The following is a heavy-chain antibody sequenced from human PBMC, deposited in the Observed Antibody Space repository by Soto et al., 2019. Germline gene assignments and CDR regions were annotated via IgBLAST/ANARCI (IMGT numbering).Heavy chain of an antibody. Sequence: SLRLSCAASVFTFSNYVMHWVRQAPGKGLVRVSRVSHDGSTTSYADSVKGRFTISRDNSKNTLYLQMNSLRDEDTTVYYCARDLDWVLYDYWGQGTPVTVSS. CDR3: ARDLDWVLYDY. CDR2: VSHDGSTT. CDR1: VFTFSNYV. J-gene: IGHJ4*02. V-gene: IGHV3-74*01. D-gene: IGHD3-3*01.